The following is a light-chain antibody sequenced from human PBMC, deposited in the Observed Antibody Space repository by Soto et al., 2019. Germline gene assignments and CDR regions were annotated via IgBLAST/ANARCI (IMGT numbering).Light chain of an antibody. CDR2: GAS. Sequence: EIVMTQSPATLSVSPGERATLSCRASQSVSNNLAWYQQKPGQAPRLLIYGASNRATGIPARFSGSGSGTDFTLTISSLEPEDFAVYYCQQRSDWHTFGQGTRLEIK. CDR1: QSVSNN. J-gene: IGKJ5*01. CDR3: QQRSDWHT. V-gene: IGKV3D-11*02.